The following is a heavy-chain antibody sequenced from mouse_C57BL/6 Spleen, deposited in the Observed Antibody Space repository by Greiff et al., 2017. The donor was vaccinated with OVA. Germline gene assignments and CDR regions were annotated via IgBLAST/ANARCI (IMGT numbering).Heavy chain of an antibody. Sequence: QVQLQQPGAELVKPGASVKLYSKASGYTFTSYWMHWVKQRPGQGLEWIGMIHPNSGSTNYNEKFKSKATLTVDKSSSTAYMQLSSLTSEDSAVYYCARWGYAAMDYWGQGTSVTVSS. D-gene: IGHD2-2*01. J-gene: IGHJ4*01. CDR1: GYTFTSYW. CDR3: ARWGYAAMDY. V-gene: IGHV1-64*01. CDR2: IHPNSGST.